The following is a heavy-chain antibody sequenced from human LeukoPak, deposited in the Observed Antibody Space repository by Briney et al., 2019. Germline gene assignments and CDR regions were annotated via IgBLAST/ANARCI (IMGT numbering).Heavy chain of an antibody. Sequence: ASVKVSCKASGYTFTSYGISWVRQAPGQGLEWMGWISAYNGNTNYAQKLQGRVTITTDTSTSTAYMELRSLRSDDTAVYYCARDGGNYYGSGSYYNPYYFDYWGQGTLVTVSS. CDR3: ARDGGNYYGSGSYYNPYYFDY. V-gene: IGHV1-18*01. CDR2: ISAYNGNT. J-gene: IGHJ4*02. D-gene: IGHD3-10*01. CDR1: GYTFTSYG.